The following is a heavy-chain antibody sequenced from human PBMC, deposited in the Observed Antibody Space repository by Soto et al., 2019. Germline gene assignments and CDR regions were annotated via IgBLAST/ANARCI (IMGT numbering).Heavy chain of an antibody. Sequence: LSLTCTVSGGSVSSGSYYWSWIRQPPGKGLEWIGYIYYSGSTNYNPSLKSRVTISVDTSKNQFSLKLSSVTAADTAVYYCAREVVRFLEWLPLYYFDYWGQGTLVTVSS. J-gene: IGHJ4*02. V-gene: IGHV4-61*01. CDR1: GGSVSSGSYY. D-gene: IGHD3-3*01. CDR2: IYYSGST. CDR3: AREVVRFLEWLPLYYFDY.